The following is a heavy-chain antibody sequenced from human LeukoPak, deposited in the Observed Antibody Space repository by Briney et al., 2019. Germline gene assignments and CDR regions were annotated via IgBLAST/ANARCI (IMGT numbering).Heavy chain of an antibody. CDR1: TGSISGYY. D-gene: IGHD1-26*01. V-gene: IGHV4-59*08. Sequence: SETLSLTCAVSTGSISGYYWSWIRQPPGKGLEWIGFRYYSGASNYNPSLRGRVTISVDRTKSQVSLKMTSVTAADTAVYYCARALSGSPAVFDSWGQGTLVSVSS. CDR3: ARALSGSPAVFDS. J-gene: IGHJ4*02. CDR2: RYYSGAS.